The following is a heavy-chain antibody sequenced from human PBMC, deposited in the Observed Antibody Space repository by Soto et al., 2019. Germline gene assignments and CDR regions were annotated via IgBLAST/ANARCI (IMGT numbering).Heavy chain of an antibody. CDR1: GFTISGKKY. CDR3: ATWHEREHAYDG. V-gene: IGHV3-53*01. J-gene: IGHJ3*01. CDR2: LYDIDGS. Sequence: DVQLVESGGGLIQPGESLRLSCGAFGFTISGKKYVAWVRQAPGKVLEWVSALYDIDGSFYADSVKGRFTTSSDSSKTTVYLQMNDLRPDDTAVYYCATWHEREHAYDGWGLGTTVTVSS. D-gene: IGHD1-1*01.